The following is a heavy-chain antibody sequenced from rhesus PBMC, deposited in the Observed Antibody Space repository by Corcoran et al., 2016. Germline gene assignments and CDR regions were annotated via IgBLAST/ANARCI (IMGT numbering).Heavy chain of an antibody. J-gene: IGHJ3*01. Sequence: QVQLQESGPGLVKPSETLSLTCAVSGGSISSGYGWSWIRQPPGKGLEWIGYIYVSSGNPYYNPSLKVRVTISKDPSKNQFSLKLSSVTAADTAVYYCARNGPHSGSYYYVVSPRTGAFDFWGQGLRVTVSS. CDR3: ARNGPHSGSYYYVVSPRTGAFDF. CDR1: GGSISSGYG. CDR2: IYVSSGNP. D-gene: IGHD3-16*01. V-gene: IGHV4S7*01.